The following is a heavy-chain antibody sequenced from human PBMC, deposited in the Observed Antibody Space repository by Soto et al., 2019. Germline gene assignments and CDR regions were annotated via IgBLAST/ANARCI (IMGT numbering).Heavy chain of an antibody. CDR2: IYSGGST. CDR3: ARVKRWLQPLL. V-gene: IGHV3-53*01. CDR1: GFTVSSNY. D-gene: IGHD5-18*01. J-gene: IGHJ3*01. Sequence: PGGSLRLSCAASGFTVSSNYMSWVRQAPGKGLEWVSVIYSGGSTYYADSVKGRFTISRDNSKNTLYLQMNSLRAEDTAVYYCARVKRWLQPLLWGQGTMVTVSS.